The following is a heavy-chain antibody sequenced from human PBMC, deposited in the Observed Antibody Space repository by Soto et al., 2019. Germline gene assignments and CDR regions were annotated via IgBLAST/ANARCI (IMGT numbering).Heavy chain of an antibody. J-gene: IGHJ4*02. CDR1: GGSVSSGSYY. CDR2: IYYSGST. CDR3: ARRSYSYFDY. D-gene: IGHD3-10*01. Sequence: PSETLSLTCTVSGGSVSSGSYYWSWIRQPTGKGLEWIGYIYYSGSTNYNPSLKSRVTISVDTSKNQFSLKLSSVTAADTAVYYCARRSYSYFDYWGQGTLVTVSS. V-gene: IGHV4-61*01.